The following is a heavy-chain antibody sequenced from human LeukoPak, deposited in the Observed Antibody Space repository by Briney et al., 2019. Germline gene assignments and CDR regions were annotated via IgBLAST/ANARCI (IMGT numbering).Heavy chain of an antibody. D-gene: IGHD3-9*01. V-gene: IGHV3-33*01. J-gene: IGHJ4*02. CDR1: GFTFSSYG. CDR2: IWYDGSNK. CDR3: ASALRYFDWSPLGY. Sequence: GRSLRLSCAASGFTFSSYGMHWVRQAPGKGLEWVAVIWYDGSNKYYADSVKGRFTISRDNSKNTLYLQMNSLRAEDTAVYYCASALRYFDWSPLGYWGQGTPVTVSS.